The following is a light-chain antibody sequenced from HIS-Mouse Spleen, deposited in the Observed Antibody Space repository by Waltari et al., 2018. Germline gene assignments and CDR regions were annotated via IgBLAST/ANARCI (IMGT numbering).Light chain of an antibody. V-gene: IGKV1-9*01. CDR2: AAY. CDR3: QQLNSYPPT. J-gene: IGKJ1*01. CDR1: QCISSY. Sequence: DSQLTQSPSFLSSSVRDRVPSTCRASQCISSYLAWYQQKPGKAPKHLIYAAYTVQSGVPSRFSGSGSGTEFTLAISSLQPEDFATYYCQQLNSYPPTFGQGTKVEIK.